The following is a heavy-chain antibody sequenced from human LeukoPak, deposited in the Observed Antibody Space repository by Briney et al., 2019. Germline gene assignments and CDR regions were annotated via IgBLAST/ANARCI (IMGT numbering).Heavy chain of an antibody. D-gene: IGHD2-15*01. CDR1: GFNLSDYY. CDR2: ISTSGRHT. Sequence: PRGSLRLSCAAFGFNLSDYYMSWIRQAPGKGLQWVSYISTSGRHTNYADSVKGRFTISRDNAKNSLFLQMNSLRAEDTVVYYCARGYCSGGSCLAFDYWGQGTLVTVSS. CDR3: ARGYCSGGSCLAFDY. V-gene: IGHV3-11*06. J-gene: IGHJ4*02.